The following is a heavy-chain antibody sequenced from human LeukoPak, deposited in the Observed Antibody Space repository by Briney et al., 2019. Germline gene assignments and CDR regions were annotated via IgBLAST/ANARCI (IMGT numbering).Heavy chain of an antibody. CDR2: IYTSGST. Sequence: PSETLSLTCTVSGGSISSYYWSWIRQPAGKGLEWIGRIYTSGSTTYNPSLKSRVTMSVDTSKNQFSLKLSSVTAADTAVYYCARDYCSGGSCYLFDYWGQGTLVTVSS. CDR3: ARDYCSGGSCYLFDY. J-gene: IGHJ4*02. CDR1: GGSISSYY. V-gene: IGHV4-4*07. D-gene: IGHD2-15*01.